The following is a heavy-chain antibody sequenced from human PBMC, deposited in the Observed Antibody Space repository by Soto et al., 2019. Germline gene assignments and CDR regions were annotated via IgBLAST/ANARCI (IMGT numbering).Heavy chain of an antibody. CDR1: GYIFVNYG. V-gene: IGHV1-18*01. J-gene: IGHJ6*04. CDR3: VMVDNYVTPAPQGV. Sequence: QVQLVQSGDEVKKPGASVKVSCKASGYIFVNYGIAWVRQAPRQGLEWMGWISPYTGNTHSASKVQGRLTMTTDTSTSTAYMDMGGLTSDETAVYYCVMVDNYVTPAPQGVWGKWTTITVSS. D-gene: IGHD3-16*01. CDR2: ISPYTGNT.